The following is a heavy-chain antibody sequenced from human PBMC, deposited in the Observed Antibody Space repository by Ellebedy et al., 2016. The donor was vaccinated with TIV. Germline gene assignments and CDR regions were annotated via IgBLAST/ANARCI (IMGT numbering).Heavy chain of an antibody. V-gene: IGHV4-61*08. CDR3: AMFSTDHGGNSLPLSP. CDR2: IYYSGST. CDR1: GGSISSGGYY. J-gene: IGHJ5*02. D-gene: IGHD4-23*01. Sequence: MPSETLSLTCTVSGGSISSGGYYWSWICQHPGKGLEWIGYIYYSGSTNYNPSLKSRVTISVDTSKNQFSLKLSSVTAADTAVYYCAMFSTDHGGNSLPLSPWGQGTLVTVSS.